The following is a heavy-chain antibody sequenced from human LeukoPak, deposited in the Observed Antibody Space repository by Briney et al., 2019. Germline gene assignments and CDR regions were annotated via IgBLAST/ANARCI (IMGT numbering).Heavy chain of an antibody. J-gene: IGHJ4*02. Sequence: ASVKLSCKASGYNFASHTIHWVRQAPGQSLEWMGWINAGNGNTKYSQKFQGRVTTSRDTSASTAYMELSSLRSEDTAVYYCARDRSSGYEPYFDYWGQGTLVTVSS. CDR2: INAGNGNT. D-gene: IGHD5-12*01. CDR1: GYNFASHT. CDR3: ARDRSSGYEPYFDY. V-gene: IGHV1-3*01.